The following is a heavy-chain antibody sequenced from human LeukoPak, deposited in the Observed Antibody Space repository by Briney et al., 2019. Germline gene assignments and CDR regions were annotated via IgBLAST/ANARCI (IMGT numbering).Heavy chain of an antibody. Sequence: SETLSLTCTVSGGSISSYYWSWIRQPPGKGLEWIGYIYYSGSTNYNPSLKSRVIISVDTSKNQFSLKLSSVTAADTAVYYCARGQPSMDVWGQGTTVTVSS. CDR3: ARGQPSMDV. CDR1: GGSISSYY. V-gene: IGHV4-59*01. CDR2: IYYSGST. J-gene: IGHJ6*02.